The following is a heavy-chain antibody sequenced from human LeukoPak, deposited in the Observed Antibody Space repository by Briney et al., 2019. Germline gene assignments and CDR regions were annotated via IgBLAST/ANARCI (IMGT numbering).Heavy chain of an antibody. D-gene: IGHD3-22*01. Sequence: PGGSLRLSCAASGFTFSSYAMSWVRQAPGKGLEWVSAISGSGGSTYYADSVKGRFTISRDNSKNTLYLQMNSLRAEDTAVYYCAKGPHKFMIGIYGGFDYWGQGTLVTVSS. CDR3: AKGPHKFMIGIYGGFDY. CDR1: GFTFSSYA. J-gene: IGHJ4*02. V-gene: IGHV3-23*01. CDR2: ISGSGGST.